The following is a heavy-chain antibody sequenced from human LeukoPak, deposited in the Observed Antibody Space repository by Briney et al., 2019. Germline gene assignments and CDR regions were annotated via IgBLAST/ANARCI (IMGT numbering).Heavy chain of an antibody. Sequence: SETLSLTCTVSGGSISSYYWSWIRQPAGKGLEWIGHIYTSGSTNYNPSLKSRVTMSVDTSKNQFSLKLSSVTAADTAVYYCARDYPNYYGSGSYYRGVNWFDPWGQGTLVTVSS. J-gene: IGHJ5*02. CDR3: ARDYPNYYGSGSYYRGVNWFDP. CDR1: GGSISSYY. V-gene: IGHV4-4*07. CDR2: IYTSGST. D-gene: IGHD3-10*01.